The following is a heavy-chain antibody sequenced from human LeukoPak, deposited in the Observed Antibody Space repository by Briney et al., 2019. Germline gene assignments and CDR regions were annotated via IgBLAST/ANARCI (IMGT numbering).Heavy chain of an antibody. V-gene: IGHV1-18*01. Sequence: ASVKVSCKASGYTFTSYGISGVRQAPGQGLEWMGWISAYNGNTNYAQKLQGRVTMTTDTSTSTAYMELRSLRSDDTAVYYCARAPRTGGSYYFAYWGQGTLVTVSS. CDR2: ISAYNGNT. J-gene: IGHJ4*02. CDR3: ARAPRTGGSYYFAY. CDR1: GYTFTSYG. D-gene: IGHD1-26*01.